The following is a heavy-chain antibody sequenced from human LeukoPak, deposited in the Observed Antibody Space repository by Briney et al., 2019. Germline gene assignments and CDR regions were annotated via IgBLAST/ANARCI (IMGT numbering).Heavy chain of an antibody. V-gene: IGHV4-31*03. CDR3: AREPIYDFWSGYRRDNWFDP. J-gene: IGHJ5*02. CDR2: IYYSGST. Sequence: PSETLSLTCTVSGGSTSSGGYYWSWIRQHPGKGLEWIGYIYYSGSTYYNPSLKSRVTISVDTSKNQFSLKLSSVTAADTAVYYCAREPIYDFWSGYRRDNWFDPWGQGTLVTVSS. CDR1: GGSTSSGGYY. D-gene: IGHD3-3*01.